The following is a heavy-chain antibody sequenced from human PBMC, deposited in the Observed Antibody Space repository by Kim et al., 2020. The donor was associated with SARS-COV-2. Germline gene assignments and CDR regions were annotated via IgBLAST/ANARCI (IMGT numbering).Heavy chain of an antibody. V-gene: IGHV3-21*04. J-gene: IGHJ4*02. D-gene: IGHD3-9*01. CDR2: ISSSSSYI. CDR1: GFTFSSYS. CDR3: AREGGSDYDILTGYYTLKIFDY. Sequence: GGSLRLSCAASGFTFSSYSMNWVRQAPGKGLEWVSSISSSSSYIYYADSVKGRFTISRDNAKNSLYLQMNSLRAEDTAVYYCAREGGSDYDILTGYYTLKIFDYWGQGTLVTVSS.